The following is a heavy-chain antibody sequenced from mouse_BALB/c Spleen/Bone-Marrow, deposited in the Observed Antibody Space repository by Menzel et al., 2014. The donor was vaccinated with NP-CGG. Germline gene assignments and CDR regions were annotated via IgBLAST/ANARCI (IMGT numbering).Heavy chain of an antibody. CDR1: GYAFSTSW. D-gene: IGHD2-3*01. CDR3: ARSDGYRTMDY. Sequence: QVQLQQSGPELVKPGASVKISCKASGYAFSTSWMNWVKQRPGQGLEWIGRIYSGDGDTNYNGKFKGKATLTADKSSSTAYMQLSSLTSVDSAVYFCARSDGYRTMDYWGQGTSVTVSS. J-gene: IGHJ4*01. V-gene: IGHV1-82*01. CDR2: IYSGDGDT.